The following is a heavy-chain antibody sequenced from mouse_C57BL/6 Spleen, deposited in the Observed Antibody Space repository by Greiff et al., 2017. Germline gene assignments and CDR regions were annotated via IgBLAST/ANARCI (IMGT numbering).Heavy chain of an antibody. CDR2: IYPGDGDT. CDR3: ARPSTVVAYYFDY. D-gene: IGHD1-1*01. CDR1: GYAFSSSW. J-gene: IGHJ2*01. Sequence: QVQLKQSGPELVKPGASVKISCKASGYAFSSSWMNWVKQRPGKGLEWIGRIYPGDGDTNYTGKFKGKATLTADKSSRVAYMQLSSLTSEDSAVYFCARPSTVVAYYFDYGGQGTTLTVSS. V-gene: IGHV1-82*01.